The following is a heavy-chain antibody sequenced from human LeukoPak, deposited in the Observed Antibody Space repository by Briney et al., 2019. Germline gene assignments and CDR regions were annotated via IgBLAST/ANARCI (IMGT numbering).Heavy chain of an antibody. J-gene: IGHJ4*02. V-gene: IGHV3-21*01. CDR3: ARKHSSGWSVDY. Sequence: GGSLRLSCAASGFTFSSYSMNWVRQAPGKGLGWVSSISSSSSYIYYADSVKGRFTISRDNAKNSLYLQMNSLRAEDTAVYYCARKHSSGWSVDYWGQGTLVTVSS. D-gene: IGHD6-19*01. CDR1: GFTFSSYS. CDR2: ISSSSSYI.